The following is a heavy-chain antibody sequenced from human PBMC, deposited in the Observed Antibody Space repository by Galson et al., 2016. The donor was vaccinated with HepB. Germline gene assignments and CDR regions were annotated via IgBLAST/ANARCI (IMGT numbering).Heavy chain of an antibody. CDR3: ARDDYSGGRGSPDY. CDR1: GFFFSGRA. Sequence: SLRLSCAASGFFFSGRAMSWVRQAPGKGLEWVSGINHGAATTGYAASVKGRFTISRDNSKNTLYLQMNSLRTEDTAVDYCARDDYSGGRGSPDYWGQGTLVTVSS. J-gene: IGHJ4*02. D-gene: IGHD4/OR15-4a*01. V-gene: IGHV3-23*01. CDR2: INHGAATT.